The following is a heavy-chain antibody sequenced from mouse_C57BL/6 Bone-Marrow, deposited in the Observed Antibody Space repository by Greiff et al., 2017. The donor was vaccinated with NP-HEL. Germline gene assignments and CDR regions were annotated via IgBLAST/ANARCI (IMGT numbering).Heavy chain of an antibody. CDR1: GYTFTDYE. V-gene: IGHV1-15*01. D-gene: IGHD1-1*01. Sequence: VQRVESGAELVRPGASVTLSCKASGYTFTDYEMHWVKQTPVHGLEWIGAIDPETGGTAYNQKFKGKAILTADKSSSTAYMELRSLTSEDSAVYYCTRDTTVVATEAMDYWGQGTSVTVSS. J-gene: IGHJ4*01. CDR2: IDPETGGT. CDR3: TRDTTVVATEAMDY.